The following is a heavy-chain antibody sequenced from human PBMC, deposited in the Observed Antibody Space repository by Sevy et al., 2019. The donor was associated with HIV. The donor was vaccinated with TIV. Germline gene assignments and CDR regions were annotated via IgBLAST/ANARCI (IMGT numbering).Heavy chain of an antibody. V-gene: IGHV5-51*01. J-gene: IGHJ3*02. D-gene: IGHD1-26*01. Sequence: GESLKISCKGSGYSFTSYWIGWVRQMPGKGLEWMGIIYPGDSDTIYSQSFQGQVTISADKSISTAYLQWSSLKASDTAMYYCARPAGVGATLDDAFDIWGQGTMVTVSS. CDR2: IYPGDSDT. CDR3: ARPAGVGATLDDAFDI. CDR1: GYSFTSYW.